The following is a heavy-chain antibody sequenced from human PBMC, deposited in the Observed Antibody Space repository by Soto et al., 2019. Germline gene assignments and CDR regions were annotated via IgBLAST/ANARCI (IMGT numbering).Heavy chain of an antibody. CDR3: VRGNSGWSPYRSRLFHFYYMDV. D-gene: IGHD6-19*01. J-gene: IGHJ6*03. CDR1: GGSISSYY. CDR2: ISDSGNT. Sequence: SETLSLICTVSGGSISSYYWTWIRQPPGKGLEWLGYISDSGNTNYNPSLKSRVAMSIDTSKRQLSLNLWSLTAADTAVYYCVRGNSGWSPYRSRLFHFYYMDVWGKGTTVTVSS. V-gene: IGHV4-59*08.